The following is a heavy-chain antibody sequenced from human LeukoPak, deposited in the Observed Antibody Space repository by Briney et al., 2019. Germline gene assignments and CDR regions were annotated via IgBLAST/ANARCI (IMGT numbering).Heavy chain of an antibody. V-gene: IGHV3-74*01. Sequence: PGGSLRLSCAASGFTFSSYWMHWVRQAPGKGLVWVSRINSDGSSTGYADSVKGRFTISRDNAKNTLYLRMNSLRAEDTAVYYCAKNDYCSGGSCYENNWFDPWGQGTLVTVSS. CDR2: INSDGSST. CDR3: AKNDYCSGGSCYENNWFDP. J-gene: IGHJ5*02. D-gene: IGHD2-15*01. CDR1: GFTFSSYW.